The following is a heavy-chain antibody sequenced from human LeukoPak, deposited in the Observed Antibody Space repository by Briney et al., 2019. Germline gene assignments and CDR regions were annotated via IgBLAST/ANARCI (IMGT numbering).Heavy chain of an antibody. Sequence: PRGSLRLSCAASGFTFDDYGMSWVRQAPGKGLEWVSGINWNGGSTGYADSVKGRFTISRDNAKNSLYLQMNSLRAEDTALYYCARSMAMVRGFDYWGQGTLVTVSS. CDR2: INWNGGST. J-gene: IGHJ4*02. CDR1: GFTFDDYG. D-gene: IGHD3-10*01. CDR3: ARSMAMVRGFDY. V-gene: IGHV3-20*04.